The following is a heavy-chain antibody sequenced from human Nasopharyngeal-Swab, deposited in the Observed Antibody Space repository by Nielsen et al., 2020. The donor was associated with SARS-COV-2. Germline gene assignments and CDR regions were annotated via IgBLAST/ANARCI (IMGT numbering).Heavy chain of an antibody. CDR1: GFTFSSYS. CDR2: ISSSSSTI. Sequence: GASLKISCAASGFTFSSYSMNWVRQAPGKGLEWVSYISSSSSTIYYADSVKGRFTISRDNAKNSLYLQMNSLRDEDTAVYYCARDDSGWNRGAFDIWGQGTMVTVSS. D-gene: IGHD6-19*01. V-gene: IGHV3-48*02. CDR3: ARDDSGWNRGAFDI. J-gene: IGHJ3*02.